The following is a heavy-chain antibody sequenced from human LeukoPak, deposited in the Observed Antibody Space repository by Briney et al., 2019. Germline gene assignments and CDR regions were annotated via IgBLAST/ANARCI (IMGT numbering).Heavy chain of an antibody. Sequence: GGSLRLSCVASEFTFSNAWMSWVRQTPGKGLEWIGRIKTKTDGGTAEYAAPVKGRFTISRDDSKNTLYLQMNSLQTEDTAVYYCTTIDSGWYPTDYYGMDVWGQGTTVTVSS. CDR2: IKTKTDGGTA. V-gene: IGHV3-15*01. J-gene: IGHJ6*02. CDR3: TTIDSGWYPTDYYGMDV. CDR1: EFTFSNAW. D-gene: IGHD6-19*01.